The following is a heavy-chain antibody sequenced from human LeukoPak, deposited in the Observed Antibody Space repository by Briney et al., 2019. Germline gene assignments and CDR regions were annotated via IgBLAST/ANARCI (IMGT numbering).Heavy chain of an antibody. V-gene: IGHV3-21*04. CDR2: ISSSSSYI. CDR1: GFTFSSYS. Sequence: GGSLRLSCAASGFTFSSYSMNWVRQAPGKGLEWVSSISSSSSYIYYADSVKGRFTISRDNAKNSLYLQMNSLRSEDTAVYYCARDFSLVQWFDPWGQGTLVTVSS. CDR3: ARDFSLVQWFDP. D-gene: IGHD4/OR15-4a*01. J-gene: IGHJ5*02.